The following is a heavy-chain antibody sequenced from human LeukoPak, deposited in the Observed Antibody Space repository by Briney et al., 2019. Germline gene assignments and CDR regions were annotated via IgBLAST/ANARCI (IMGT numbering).Heavy chain of an antibody. D-gene: IGHD5-12*01. Sequence: PSETLSLTCTVSGGSIRSGDYYWSWIRQHPGKGLEWIGYIYYSGSTYYNPSLKSRLTISVDTSKNQFSLKLGSVTAADTAVYYCARDFSAYGHFDYWGQGTLVTVSS. J-gene: IGHJ4*02. V-gene: IGHV4-31*03. CDR2: IYYSGST. CDR3: ARDFSAYGHFDY. CDR1: GGSIRSGDYY.